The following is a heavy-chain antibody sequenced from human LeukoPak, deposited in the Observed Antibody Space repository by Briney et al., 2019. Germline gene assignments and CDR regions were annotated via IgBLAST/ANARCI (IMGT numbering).Heavy chain of an antibody. Sequence: PGGSLRLSCAASGFTFSNYLMHWVRQAPGKGLVLVSRITSDGSSTHYADSVKGRFTISRDNTKNTLYLQMNSLTAEDTAVYYCVCLGYCTTSSCQPWGQGTLVTVSS. CDR3: VCLGYCTTSSCQP. V-gene: IGHV3-74*01. J-gene: IGHJ4*02. CDR2: ITSDGSST. D-gene: IGHD2-2*01. CDR1: GFTFSNYL.